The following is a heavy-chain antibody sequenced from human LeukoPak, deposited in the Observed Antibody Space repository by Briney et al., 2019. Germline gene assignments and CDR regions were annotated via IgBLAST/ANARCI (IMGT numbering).Heavy chain of an antibody. CDR1: GGSISSSPYY. Sequence: SETLSLTCTVSGGSISSSPYYWGWIRQPPGKGLEWIGSLYYSGSTYHNPSLKSRVTISVDTSKNQFSLKLSSVTAADTAVYYCASTAGSSGWYLPQHPIGYWGQGTMVTVSS. CDR2: LYYSGST. V-gene: IGHV4-39*07. CDR3: ASTAGSSGWYLPQHPIGY. D-gene: IGHD6-19*01. J-gene: IGHJ4*02.